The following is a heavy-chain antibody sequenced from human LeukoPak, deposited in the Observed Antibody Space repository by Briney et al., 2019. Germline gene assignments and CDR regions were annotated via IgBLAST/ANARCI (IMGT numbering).Heavy chain of an antibody. D-gene: IGHD3-10*01. Sequence: SETLSLTCTVSGGSISSSSYYWGWIRQPPGKGLEWIGSIYYSGSTYYNPSLKSRVTISVDTSKNQFSLKLSSVTAADTAVYYCARVPGRGSSMISGTGYYYYYMDVWGKGTTVTVSS. J-gene: IGHJ6*03. CDR2: IYYSGST. V-gene: IGHV4-39*07. CDR3: ARVPGRGSSMISGTGYYYYYMDV. CDR1: GGSISSSSYY.